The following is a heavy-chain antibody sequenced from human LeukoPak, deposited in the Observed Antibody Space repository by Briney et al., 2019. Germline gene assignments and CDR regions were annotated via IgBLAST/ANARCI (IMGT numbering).Heavy chain of an antibody. CDR1: GGSISSGDYY. V-gene: IGHV4-30-4*08. CDR3: ASIRTTPKTRGYFDL. Sequence: SETLSLTCTVSGGSISSGDYYWSWIRQPPGKGLEWIGYIYYSGSTYYNPSLKSRVTISVDKSKNQFSLKLSSVTAADTAVYYCASIRTTPKTRGYFDLWGRGTLVTVSS. D-gene: IGHD4-17*01. J-gene: IGHJ2*01. CDR2: IYYSGST.